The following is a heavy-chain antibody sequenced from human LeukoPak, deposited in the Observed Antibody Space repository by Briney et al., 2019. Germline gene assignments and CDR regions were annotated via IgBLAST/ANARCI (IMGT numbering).Heavy chain of an antibody. J-gene: IGHJ4*02. CDR1: GFTVSSNY. Sequence: GGSLRLSCAASGFTVSSNYMSWVRQAPGKGLEWVSVIYSGGSTDYADSVKGRFTISRDNAKNSLYLQMNSLRAEDTAVYYCARDLDVVPAAIRTFDYWGQGTLVTVSS. CDR3: ARDLDVVPAAIRTFDY. V-gene: IGHV3-66*01. CDR2: IYSGGST. D-gene: IGHD2-2*01.